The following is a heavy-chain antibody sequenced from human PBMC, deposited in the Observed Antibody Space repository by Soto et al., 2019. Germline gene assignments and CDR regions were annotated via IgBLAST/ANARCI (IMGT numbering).Heavy chain of an antibody. D-gene: IGHD5-12*01. CDR1: GGTFSSYA. J-gene: IGHJ4*02. CDR2: IIPIFGTA. CDR3: ARDIRHSGYSSRGLDY. V-gene: IGHV1-69*01. Sequence: QVQLVQSGAEVKKPGSSVKVSCKASGGTFSSYAISWVRQAPGQGLEWMGGIIPIFGTANYAQKFQGRVTMTADASTSTAYMELSSLRSEDTAVYDWARDIRHSGYSSRGLDYWGQGTLVTVSS.